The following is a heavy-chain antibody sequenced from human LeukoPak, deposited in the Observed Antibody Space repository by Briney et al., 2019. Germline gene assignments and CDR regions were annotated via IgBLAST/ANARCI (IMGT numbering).Heavy chain of an antibody. CDR2: IYHSGST. D-gene: IGHD3-22*01. V-gene: IGHV4-4*02. CDR1: GGSIISRYW. CDR3: AREMYDSGGYRVSYFDY. J-gene: IGHJ4*02. Sequence: SETLSLTCAVSGGSIISRYWWSWVRQPPGKGLEWIGEIYHSGSTRYNPSLKSRVTISIDTSKNQFSLKLSSVTAADTAVYYCAREMYDSGGYRVSYFDYWGQGTLVTVSS.